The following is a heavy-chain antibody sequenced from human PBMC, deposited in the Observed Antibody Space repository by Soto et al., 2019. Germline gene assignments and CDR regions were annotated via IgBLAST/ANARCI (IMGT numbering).Heavy chain of an antibody. D-gene: IGHD6-13*01. CDR2: INPTGGST. V-gene: IGHV1-46*01. Sequence: ASVKVSCKASGYTLTTYYMHWVRQAPGQGLEWMGIINPTGGSTTYAQKFQGRVTMTRDTSTSTVYMELSSLKSEDTAVYYCARDPFYSNSWQGEDYYYYYMDVWGKGTTVTVSS. CDR1: GYTLTTYY. J-gene: IGHJ6*03. CDR3: ARDPFYSNSWQGEDYYYYYMDV.